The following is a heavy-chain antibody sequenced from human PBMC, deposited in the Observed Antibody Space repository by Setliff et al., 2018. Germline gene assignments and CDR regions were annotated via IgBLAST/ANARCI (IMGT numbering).Heavy chain of an antibody. Sequence: SVKVSCKAFGGTFSSSAINWVRQAPGQGLEWMGGIIPIRGAADYAQKFQGKVIITADGSTSTAYMELTSLRSDDAAVYYCARGPSGWSSATSRYYFYMDVWGKGTTVNVSS. J-gene: IGHJ6*03. CDR3: ARGPSGWSSATSRYYFYMDV. D-gene: IGHD6-19*01. CDR1: GGTFSSSA. V-gene: IGHV1-69*13. CDR2: IIPIRGAA.